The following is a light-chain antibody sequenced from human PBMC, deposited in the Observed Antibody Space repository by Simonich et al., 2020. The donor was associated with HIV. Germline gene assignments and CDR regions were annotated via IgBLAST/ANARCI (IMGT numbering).Light chain of an antibody. CDR2: EVS. Sequence: QSALTQPASVSGSPGQSITISCTGTSSDVGGYNYVSWYQQHPGKAPKLMIYEVSKRPSGVSNRFSGSKSGNTASLTISGLQAEDEADYYCSSYTSSIDVVFGGGTKLTVL. CDR3: SSYTSSIDVV. CDR1: SSDVGGYNY. V-gene: IGLV2-14*01. J-gene: IGLJ2*01.